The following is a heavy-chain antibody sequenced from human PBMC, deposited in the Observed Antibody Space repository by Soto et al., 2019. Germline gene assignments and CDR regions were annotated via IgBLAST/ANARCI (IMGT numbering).Heavy chain of an antibody. CDR3: GQERRVSGGFVCSY. CDR2: ISGNGADT. Sequence: VQLLESWGGLVQTGGSVRLSWAASGFTFSSYSMSGVRQAPGNGLSRVSAISGNGADTSYADSVRGRFTISRDNSKDTLFINMNGMRAYATGVYYGGQERRVSGGFVCSYWGQVMLVTVSS. D-gene: IGHD6-19*01. J-gene: IGHJ4*02. CDR1: GFTFSSYS. V-gene: IGHV3-23*01.